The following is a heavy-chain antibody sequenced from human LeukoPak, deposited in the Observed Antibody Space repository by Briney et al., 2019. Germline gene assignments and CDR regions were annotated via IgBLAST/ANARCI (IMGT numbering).Heavy chain of an antibody. J-gene: IGHJ4*02. D-gene: IGHD6-19*01. Sequence: GEALKISCKASGYTLINYWIGWVRQMPGKGLEWIGRIDPRDSDTRYSPSFEGQVAISVDRSVTTAYLQWSSLKASDTAFYYCARRPPLSVAETGSDYFDLWGEGTLVTVSS. CDR2: IDPRDSDT. CDR1: GYTLINYW. CDR3: ARRPPLSVAETGSDYFDL. V-gene: IGHV5-51*01.